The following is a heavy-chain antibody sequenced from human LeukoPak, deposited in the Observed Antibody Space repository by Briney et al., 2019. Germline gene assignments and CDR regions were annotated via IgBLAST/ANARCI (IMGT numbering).Heavy chain of an antibody. J-gene: IGHJ4*02. CDR3: TREDHSNYNY. CDR1: GFTFSDFS. D-gene: IGHD4-11*01. Sequence: GGSLRLSCAASGFTFSDFSMNWVRQAPGKGPQWVASIKQDGGETFYVDSVKGRFTISRDNAKNSLYLQMNSLRAEDTAVYYCTREDHSNYNYWGQGTLVTVSS. CDR2: IKQDGGET. V-gene: IGHV3-7*01.